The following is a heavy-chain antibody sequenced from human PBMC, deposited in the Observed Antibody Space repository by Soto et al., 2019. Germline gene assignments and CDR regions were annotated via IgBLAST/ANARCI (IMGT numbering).Heavy chain of an antibody. J-gene: IGHJ4*02. V-gene: IGHV2-5*02. CDR1: GFSLSTSGVG. D-gene: IGHD1-26*01. Sequence: QITLKESGPPLLKPTQTLTLTCTFSGFSLSTSGVGVGWIRQPPGKALEWLTLIYWDDDKRYSPSLKSRLTITKDTSKNQVVLTMTNVDPVDTATYYCAHRLGDAFDYWGQGTLVTVSS. CDR3: AHRLGDAFDY. CDR2: IYWDDDK.